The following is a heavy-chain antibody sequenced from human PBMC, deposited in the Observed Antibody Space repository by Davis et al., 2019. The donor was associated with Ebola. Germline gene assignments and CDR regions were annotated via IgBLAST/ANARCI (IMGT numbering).Heavy chain of an antibody. CDR3: ARQGGIALTNFDY. D-gene: IGHD6-13*01. CDR2: IAPIDSYT. V-gene: IGHV5-10-1*01. Sequence: GESLKISCQVSGYRFTTYWINWVRQIPGKGLEWMGKIAPIDSYTEYSPSFQGHVTISVDRSISTAYLQWSSLKASDTAMYYCARQGGIALTNFDYWGQGTLVTVSS. CDR1: GYRFTTYW. J-gene: IGHJ4*02.